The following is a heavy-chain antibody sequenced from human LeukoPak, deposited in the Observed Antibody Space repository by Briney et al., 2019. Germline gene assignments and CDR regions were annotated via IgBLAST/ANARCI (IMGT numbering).Heavy chain of an antibody. J-gene: IGHJ5*02. V-gene: IGHV5-51*01. CDR3: ARLGYCSSTSCPNWFDP. CDR1: GYSFTSYW. CDR2: IYPGDSDT. Sequence: GESLKISCKGSGYSFTSYWIGWVRQMPGKGLEWMGIIYPGDSDTRYSPSFQGQVTISADKSISTAYLQWSSLKASDTAMYHCARLGYCSSTSCPNWFDPWGQGTLVTVSS. D-gene: IGHD2-2*01.